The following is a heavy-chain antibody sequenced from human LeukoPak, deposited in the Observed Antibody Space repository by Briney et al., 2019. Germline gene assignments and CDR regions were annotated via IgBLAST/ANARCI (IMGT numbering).Heavy chain of an antibody. V-gene: IGHV3-9*01. Sequence: GGSLRLSCAASGFTFDDYAMHWVRQAPGKGLEWVSGISWNSGSIGYGDSVKGRFTISRDNAKNSLYLQMNSLRAEDTAVYYCALHYSGYDWIRAGNWFDPWGQGTLVTVSS. D-gene: IGHD5-12*01. CDR2: ISWNSGSI. CDR1: GFTFDDYA. CDR3: ALHYSGYDWIRAGNWFDP. J-gene: IGHJ5*02.